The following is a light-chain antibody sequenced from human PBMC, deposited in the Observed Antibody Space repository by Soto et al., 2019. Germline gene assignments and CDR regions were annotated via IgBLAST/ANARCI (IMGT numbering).Light chain of an antibody. CDR1: QRVLDRPNNKNY. CDR2: WAS. V-gene: IGKV4-1*01. CDR3: QQYSTSPIP. J-gene: IGKJ5*01. Sequence: DIVLTQSPHSLSVSLAERGTINCKYSQRVLDRPNNKNYLPWYQQQTGQPPKLLIYWASTRVSGVPDRFSGSGSGTDSTLTISNLQAEDGAVCSCQQYSTSPIPVGQGTRLEIK.